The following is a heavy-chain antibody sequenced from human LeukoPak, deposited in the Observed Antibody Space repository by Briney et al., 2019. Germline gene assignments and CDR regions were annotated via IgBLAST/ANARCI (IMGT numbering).Heavy chain of an antibody. D-gene: IGHD6-13*01. Sequence: SETLSLTCTVSGGSISSYYWSWIRQPAGKGLEWIGRIYTSGSTNYNPSLKGRVTMSVDTSKNQFSLKLSSVTAADTAVYYCAGQIAAAGTGTFDYWGQGTLVTVSS. V-gene: IGHV4-4*07. J-gene: IGHJ4*02. CDR3: AGQIAAAGTGTFDY. CDR2: IYTSGST. CDR1: GGSISSYY.